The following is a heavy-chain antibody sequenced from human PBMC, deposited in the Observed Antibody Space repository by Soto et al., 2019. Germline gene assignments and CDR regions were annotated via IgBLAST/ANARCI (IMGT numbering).Heavy chain of an antibody. CDR3: AKGRYDFWSPYYFDS. J-gene: IGHJ4*02. CDR1: GLNFDDFA. D-gene: IGHD3-3*01. Sequence: VQLVESGGRLGQPGRSLRLSWVGTGLNFDDFAMHWVRQAPGKGLEWVSGITWNSRVLAYADSVKGRFTISRDNARNSLYLQMDSVRDEDTALYYCAKGRYDFWSPYYFDSWGQGTLVTVSS. V-gene: IGHV3-9*01. CDR2: ITWNSRVL.